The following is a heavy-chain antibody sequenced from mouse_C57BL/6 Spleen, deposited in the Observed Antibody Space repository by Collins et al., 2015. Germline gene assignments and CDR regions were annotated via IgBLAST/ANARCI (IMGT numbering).Heavy chain of an antibody. CDR3: NAFGGLRRDGFAY. CDR2: IDPENGDT. CDR1: GFNIKDYY. J-gene: IGHJ3*01. V-gene: IGHV14-4*02. Sequence: EVQLQQSGAELVRSGASVKLSCTASGFNIKDYYMHWVKQRPEQGLEWIGWIDPENGDTEYAPKFQGKATMTADTSSNTAYLQLSSLTSEDTAVYYCNAFGGLRRDGFAYWGQGTLVTVSA. D-gene: IGHD2-4*01.